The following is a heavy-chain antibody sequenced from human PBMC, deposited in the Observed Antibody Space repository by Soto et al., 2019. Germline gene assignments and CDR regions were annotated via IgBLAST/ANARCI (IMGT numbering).Heavy chain of an antibody. CDR2: IYFRGNT. CDR3: ARLEGLATISYCFDF. V-gene: IGHV4-39*01. J-gene: IGHJ4*02. D-gene: IGHD3-9*01. Sequence: QLQLQESGPGLVKPSETLSLTCSVSGDSINSDKYYWGWIRQPPGKGLEWIGSIYFRGNTYYNPSLQTRVTISLDKSKTQFSLKLKSVTAADSAVYFCARLEGLATISYCFDFWGQGALVTVSS. CDR1: GDSINSDKYY.